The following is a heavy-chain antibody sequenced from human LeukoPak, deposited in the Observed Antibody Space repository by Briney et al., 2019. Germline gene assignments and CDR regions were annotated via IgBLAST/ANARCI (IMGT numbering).Heavy chain of an antibody. CDR1: GGSLSSYY. J-gene: IGHJ4*02. Sequence: PSETLFLTCTVSGGSLSSYYWSWLRQPPGKGLEWIGYISNSGSTDYNPSFKSRVTISVDRSKNQFSLMLSSVTAADTAMYFCARDALGGNAFDYWGQGALVTVSS. CDR2: ISNSGST. V-gene: IGHV4-59*01. D-gene: IGHD4-23*01. CDR3: ARDALGGNAFDY.